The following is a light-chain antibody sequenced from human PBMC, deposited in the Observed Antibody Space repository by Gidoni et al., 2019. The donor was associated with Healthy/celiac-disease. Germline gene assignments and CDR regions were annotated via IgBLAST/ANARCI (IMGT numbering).Light chain of an antibody. Sequence: DIVMTQSTDPLGVSLGERATIICKSSQSVLYSSNNKNYLAWYQQKPGQPPKLLIYCASTRESGVPDRFSGSGSGTDFTLTISSLQAEDVAVYYCQQYYSTPLTFGPGTKVDIK. J-gene: IGKJ3*01. V-gene: IGKV4-1*01. CDR2: CAS. CDR1: QSVLYSSNNKNY. CDR3: QQYYSTPLT.